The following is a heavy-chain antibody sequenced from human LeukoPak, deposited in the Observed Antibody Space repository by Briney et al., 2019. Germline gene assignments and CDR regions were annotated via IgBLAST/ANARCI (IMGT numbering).Heavy chain of an antibody. CDR2: INHNGNVN. V-gene: IGHV3-7*03. CDR3: AGELAVAGTLDY. Sequence: GGSLRLSCAASGFTFSSYWMNWARQAPGKGLEWVASINHNGNVNYYVDSVKGRFTISRDNAKNTLYLQMNSLRAEDTAVYYCAGELAVAGTLDYWGQGTLVTVSS. CDR1: GFTFSSYW. D-gene: IGHD6-19*01. J-gene: IGHJ4*02.